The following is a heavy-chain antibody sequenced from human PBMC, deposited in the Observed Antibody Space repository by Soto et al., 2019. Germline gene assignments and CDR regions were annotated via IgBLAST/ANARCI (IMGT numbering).Heavy chain of an antibody. CDR1: GFTFSDHY. J-gene: IGHJ4*02. V-gene: IGHV3-72*01. CDR3: ARVASAYYFDY. CDR2: TRSKANSYTT. Sequence: EVQLVESGGGLVQPGGSLRLSCAASGFTFSDHYMDWVRQAPGKGLEWVGRTRSKANSYTTEYAASVKGRFTISRDDSKTSLYLQMNSLKTEDTAIYYCARVASAYYFDYWGQGTLVTVSS.